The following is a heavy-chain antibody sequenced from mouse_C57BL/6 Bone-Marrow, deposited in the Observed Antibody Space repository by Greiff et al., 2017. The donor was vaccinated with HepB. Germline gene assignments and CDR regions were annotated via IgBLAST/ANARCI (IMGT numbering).Heavy chain of an antibody. D-gene: IGHD2-2*01. V-gene: IGHV1-80*01. Sequence: QVQLQQSGAELVKPGASVKISCKASGYAFSSYWMNWVKQRPGKGLEWIGQIYPGDGDTNYNGKFKGKATLTADKSSSTAYMQLNSLTSEDSAVYFGARCGLWFYYFDYWGQGTTLTVSS. CDR2: IYPGDGDT. J-gene: IGHJ2*01. CDR1: GYAFSSYW. CDR3: ARCGLWFYYFDY.